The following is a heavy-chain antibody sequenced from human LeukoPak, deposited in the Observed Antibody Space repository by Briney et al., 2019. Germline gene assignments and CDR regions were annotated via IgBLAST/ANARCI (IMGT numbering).Heavy chain of an antibody. CDR3: ARDSCSSTSCRKKFDN. CDR2: IYFSGST. CDR1: GGSISNYY. V-gene: IGHV4-39*07. D-gene: IGHD2-2*01. J-gene: IGHJ4*02. Sequence: LETLSLTCTVSGGSISNYYWGWVRQPPGKGLEWIGSIYFSGSTYYNPSLKSRVTISVETSKVQFSLKLSSVTAADTAVYYCARDSCSSTSCRKKFDNWGQGTLVTVSS.